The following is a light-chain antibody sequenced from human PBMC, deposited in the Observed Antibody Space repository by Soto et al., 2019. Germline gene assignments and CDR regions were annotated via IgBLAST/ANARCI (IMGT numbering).Light chain of an antibody. CDR2: KAS. Sequence: DIQMTQSPSTLSASVGDRVTITCRASQSISSWLAWYQQKPGKAPKLLIYKASSSERGVPSRFSASGSGTAFTLPISSLQADDFATYFGQPYTNARSTFGQGTKREIK. CDR3: QPYTNARST. V-gene: IGKV1-5*03. CDR1: QSISSW. J-gene: IGKJ2*01.